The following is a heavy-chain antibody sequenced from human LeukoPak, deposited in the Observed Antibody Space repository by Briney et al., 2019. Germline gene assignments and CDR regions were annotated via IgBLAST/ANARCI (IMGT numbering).Heavy chain of an antibody. V-gene: IGHV3-9*01. Sequence: GRSLRLSCAASGFTFDDYAMHWVRQAPGKGPEWVLGISWNSGSIGYADSVKGRFTISRDSAKNSLYLQMNSLRDEDTAVYYCARDRDSGDYTAAPGDYWGQGTLVTVSS. CDR2: ISWNSGSI. D-gene: IGHD4-17*01. J-gene: IGHJ4*02. CDR1: GFTFDDYA. CDR3: ARDRDSGDYTAAPGDY.